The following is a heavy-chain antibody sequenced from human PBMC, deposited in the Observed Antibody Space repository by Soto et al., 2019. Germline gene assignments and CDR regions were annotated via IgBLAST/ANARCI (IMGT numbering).Heavy chain of an antibody. Sequence: PSETLSLTCAVYGGSFSGYYWSWIRQPPGKGLEWIGEINHSGSTNYNPSLKSRVTISVDTSKNQFSLKLSSVTAADTAVYYCASSRPYVSGSYYNYWGQGTLVTVSS. CDR1: GGSFSGYY. D-gene: IGHD3-10*01. J-gene: IGHJ4*02. V-gene: IGHV4-34*01. CDR3: ASSRPYVSGSYYNY. CDR2: INHSGST.